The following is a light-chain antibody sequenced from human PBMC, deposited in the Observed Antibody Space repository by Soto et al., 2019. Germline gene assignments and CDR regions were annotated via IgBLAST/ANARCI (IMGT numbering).Light chain of an antibody. CDR2: WAS. V-gene: IGKV4-1*01. CDR1: QSLLYSSNNKNY. Sequence: DIVMTQSPDSLAVSLGERATINCKSSQSLLYSSNNKNYLAWYQQKSGQPPKLLFYWASTRESGVPDRFSGSGSETDFTLTFTSLQPEDVAVYYCQQYFSTPPTFGQGTKVDIK. CDR3: QQYFSTPPT. J-gene: IGKJ1*01.